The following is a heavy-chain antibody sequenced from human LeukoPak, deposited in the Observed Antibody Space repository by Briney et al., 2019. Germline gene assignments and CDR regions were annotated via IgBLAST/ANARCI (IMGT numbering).Heavy chain of an antibody. CDR2: INHSGST. V-gene: IGHV4-34*01. J-gene: IGHJ4*02. CDR3: ARFNLPRSLSFDY. CDR1: GGSFSGYY. Sequence: SETLSLTCAVYGGSFSGYYWSWIRQPPGKGLEGIGEINHSGSTNYNPSLKSRVTISVDTSKNQFSLKLSSVTAADTAVYYCARFNLPRSLSFDYWGQGTLVTVSS.